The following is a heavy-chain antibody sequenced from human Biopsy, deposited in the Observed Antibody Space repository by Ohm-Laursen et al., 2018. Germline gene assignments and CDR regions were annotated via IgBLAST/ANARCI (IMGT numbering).Heavy chain of an antibody. J-gene: IGHJ4*02. V-gene: IGHV4-59*08. D-gene: IGHD5-24*01. CDR1: GGSITADF. Sequence: SDTLSLTCTVSGGSITADFWTWIRQTPGERLEWIGYRFHSGSPMYNPSLKSRVTISVDTSKNQLSLKVTSVTAADTAAYYCARHDGNGPFALDSWGQGTLVTVSS. CDR2: RFHSGSP. CDR3: ARHDGNGPFALDS.